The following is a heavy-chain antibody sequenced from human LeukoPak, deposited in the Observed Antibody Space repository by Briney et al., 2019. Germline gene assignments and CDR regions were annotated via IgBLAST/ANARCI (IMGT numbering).Heavy chain of an antibody. D-gene: IGHD6-13*01. CDR3: ARDTRYSSRRPI. J-gene: IGHJ3*02. CDR1: AFIFSNAW. CDR2: ISSSSSTI. V-gene: IGHV3-48*01. Sequence: GGSLRLSCAASAFIFSNAWMSWVRQAPGEGLEWVSYISSSSSTIYYADSVKGRFTISRDNAKNSLYLQMNSLRAEDTAVYYCARDTRYSSRRPIWGQGTMVTVSS.